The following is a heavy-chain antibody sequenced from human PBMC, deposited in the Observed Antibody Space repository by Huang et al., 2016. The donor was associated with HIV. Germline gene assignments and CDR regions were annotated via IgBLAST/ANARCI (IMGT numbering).Heavy chain of an antibody. Sequence: VQLVQSVAEVKTSGSSVKVSCKASGGTFSSYAISWVRQAPGQGLEWLGGSIPSFGTANYAQRFQGRVKITADESTSTAYMELSRLGSEDRAVYYCARVESRRYYDSSGYYYWGQGTLVTVSS. D-gene: IGHD3-22*01. CDR3: ARVESRRYYDSSGYYY. J-gene: IGHJ4*02. CDR2: SIPSFGTA. CDR1: GGTFSSYA. V-gene: IGHV1-69*01.